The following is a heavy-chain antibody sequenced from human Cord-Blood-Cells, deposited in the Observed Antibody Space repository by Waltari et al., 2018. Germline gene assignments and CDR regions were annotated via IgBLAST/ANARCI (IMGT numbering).Heavy chain of an antibody. CDR1: GGSISSSSYY. V-gene: IGHV4-39*01. J-gene: IGHJ6*03. D-gene: IGHD2-2*01. CDR2: IYYSGST. Sequence: QLQLQESGPGLVKPSETLSLTCTVSGGSISSSSYYWGWIRQPPGKGLESIGSIYYSGSTYYNPSLKSRVTISVDTSKNQFSLKLSSVTAADTAVYYCATQRPDCSSTSCYREANDYYYYMDVWGKGTTVTVSS. CDR3: ATQRPDCSSTSCYREANDYYYYMDV.